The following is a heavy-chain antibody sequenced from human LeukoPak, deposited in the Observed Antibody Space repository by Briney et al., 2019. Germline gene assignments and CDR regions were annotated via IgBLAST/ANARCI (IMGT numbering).Heavy chain of an antibody. CDR2: INSDGGGA. CDR3: AEHDSSGYYYA. V-gene: IGHV3-74*01. D-gene: IGHD3-22*01. CDR1: GITFGNNW. Sequence: PGGSLRLSCATSGITFGNNWMHWVRQGPGKGLVWISRINSDGGGAIYADSVKGRFTVSRDNAKNTLYLQMNSLRAEDTAVYYCAEHDSSGYYYAWGQGTLVTVSS. J-gene: IGHJ5*02.